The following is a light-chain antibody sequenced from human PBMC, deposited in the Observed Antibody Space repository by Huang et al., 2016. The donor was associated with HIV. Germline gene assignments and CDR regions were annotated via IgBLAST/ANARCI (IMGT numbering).Light chain of an antibody. CDR1: QSVDNY. CDR2: EKS. V-gene: IGKV3-11*01. Sequence: EIVLTQSPATLSLSPGERATLSCRTSQSVDNYLVWYQQRTGQAPSLLIYEKSYRAAGTAAWVSGSGCGTDFTLTMSSLEPEDFAVYFCQQRSKWPITFGQGTRLEIK. CDR3: QQRSKWPIT. J-gene: IGKJ5*01.